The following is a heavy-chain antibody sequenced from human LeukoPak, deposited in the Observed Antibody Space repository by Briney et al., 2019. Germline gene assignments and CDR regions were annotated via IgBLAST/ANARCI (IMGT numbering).Heavy chain of an antibody. D-gene: IGHD3-22*01. V-gene: IGHV3-53*01. Sequence: GGSLRLSCAAPGFTVSSNYMSWVRQAPGKGLEWVSVIYSGGSTYYADSVKGRFTISRDNSKNTLYLQMNSLRAEDTAVYYCAREGYYDSSGKGNAFDIWGQGTMVTVSS. CDR2: IYSGGST. CDR3: AREGYYDSSGKGNAFDI. CDR1: GFTVSSNY. J-gene: IGHJ3*02.